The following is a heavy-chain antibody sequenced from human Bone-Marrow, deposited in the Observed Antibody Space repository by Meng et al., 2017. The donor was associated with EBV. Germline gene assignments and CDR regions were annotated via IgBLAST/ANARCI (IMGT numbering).Heavy chain of an antibody. J-gene: IGHJ4*02. D-gene: IGHD3-10*01. CDR1: GGTFRSDV. CDR2: LIPMTGVA. V-gene: IGHV1-69*01. Sequence: GQLVQSGAEVKKPGSSVMVSCKTSGGTFRSDVISWVREATGQGLVWMGGLIPMTGVAHYAQKFQDRVSIIADESTSTHYLELSSLRSEDTAIYFCASESGRGFTPNYWGQGTLVTVSS. CDR3: ASESGRGFTPNY.